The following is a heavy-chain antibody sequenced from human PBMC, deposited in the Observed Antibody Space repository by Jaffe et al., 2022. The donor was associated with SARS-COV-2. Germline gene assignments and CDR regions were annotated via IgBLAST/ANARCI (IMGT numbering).Heavy chain of an antibody. D-gene: IGHD2-2*01. CDR2: THDSGSA. CDR1: GGSISDYY. Sequence: QVRLQESGPGLVKPSETLSLTCTVSGGSISDYYWSWIRQPPGRGLEWIGYTHDSGSANYNPSLKSRVTISVDRSKNQISLRLNSVTVADTAVYRCARIASTSLPHYYYYMDVWGKGSTVTVSS. V-gene: IGHV4-59*12. CDR3: ARIASTSLPHYYYYMDV. J-gene: IGHJ6*03.